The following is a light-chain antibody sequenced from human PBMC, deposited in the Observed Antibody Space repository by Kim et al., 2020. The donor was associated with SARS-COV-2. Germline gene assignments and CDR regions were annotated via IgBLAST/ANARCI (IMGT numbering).Light chain of an antibody. J-gene: IGKJ1*01. Sequence: EVVMTQSPGTVSVSPGERATLSCRASKSVSGNLAWYQHKPGQAPRLLIYSASTRASDVPARFSGSGSGTEYTLTISSLQSEDIGIYYCHQYINWWTFGQGTKVDIK. CDR3: HQYINWWT. V-gene: IGKV3-15*01. CDR1: KSVSGN. CDR2: SAS.